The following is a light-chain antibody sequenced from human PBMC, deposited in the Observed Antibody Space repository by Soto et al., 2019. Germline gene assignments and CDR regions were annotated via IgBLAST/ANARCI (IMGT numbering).Light chain of an antibody. CDR1: QSVSGN. J-gene: IGKJ5*01. CDR2: GAS. CDR3: QQHNDWPTIT. Sequence: EIVMTQSPVTLSVSPGERATLSCRASQSVSGNLAWYQQKPGQAPRLLIYGASTRATGLPARFSGSGSGTEFTLTISSLQSEDFAVYYCQQHNDWPTITFGQGTRLEIK. V-gene: IGKV3-15*01.